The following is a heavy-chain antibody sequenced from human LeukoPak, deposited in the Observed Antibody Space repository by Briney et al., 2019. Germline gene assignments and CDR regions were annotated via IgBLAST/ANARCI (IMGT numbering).Heavy chain of an antibody. Sequence: ASVKVSCKTSGYTFISFYVHWVRQAPGQGLEWMGIINPSGGSTTYTQKFQGRVTMTRDMSTSTVYMELSSLRFEDTAVYYCTRGEVGTTFEYRGQGTLVTVSS. D-gene: IGHD1-26*01. CDR1: GYTFISFY. V-gene: IGHV1-46*03. J-gene: IGHJ4*02. CDR3: TRGEVGTTFEY. CDR2: INPSGGST.